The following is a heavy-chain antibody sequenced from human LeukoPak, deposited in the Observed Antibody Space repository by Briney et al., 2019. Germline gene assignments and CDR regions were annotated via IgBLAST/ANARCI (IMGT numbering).Heavy chain of an antibody. J-gene: IGHJ4*02. Sequence: ASVKVSCKPSGYTFNGYYLHWVRQAPGQGLEWMGWINPNTGATIYAEKFQGRVTMTRDTSIDTAYMEMRSLRSDDTAVYYCARDRVGSGWPRPWYFEFWGKGTLITVSS. V-gene: IGHV1-2*02. CDR3: ARDRVGSGWPRPWYFEF. CDR1: GYTFNGYY. CDR2: INPNTGAT. D-gene: IGHD6-19*01.